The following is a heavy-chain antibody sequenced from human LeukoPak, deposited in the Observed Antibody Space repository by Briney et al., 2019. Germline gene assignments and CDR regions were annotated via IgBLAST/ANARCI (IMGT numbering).Heavy chain of an antibody. CDR3: AKGYTNGVNQEVWLDP. D-gene: IGHD2-8*01. CDR2: MYYTGNT. J-gene: IGHJ5*02. Sequence: SETLSLTCSVSGGSISSRSYSWDWIRQPPGKGLEWIGSMYYTGNTDYNSSLKSRVTMSVDTSKNQFSLKLSSVTAGETAVYFCAKGYTNGVNQEVWLDPWGQGTLVTVSS. CDR1: GGSISSRSYS. V-gene: IGHV4-39*07.